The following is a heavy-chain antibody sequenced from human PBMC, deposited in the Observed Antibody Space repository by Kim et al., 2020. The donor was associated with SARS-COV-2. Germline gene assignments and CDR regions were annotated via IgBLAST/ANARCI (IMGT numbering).Heavy chain of an antibody. D-gene: IGHD3-10*01. V-gene: IGHV3-33*03. CDR3: AKYYGSGSPNYWYFDL. Sequence: SGKGRFTISRDNSKTTVYVPMNNLRAEDTAMYYCAKYYGSGSPNYWYFDLWGRGTLVTVSS. J-gene: IGHJ2*01.